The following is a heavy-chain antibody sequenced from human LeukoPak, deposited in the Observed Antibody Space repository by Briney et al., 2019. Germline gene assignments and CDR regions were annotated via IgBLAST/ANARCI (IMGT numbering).Heavy chain of an antibody. V-gene: IGHV1-69*05. Sequence: ASVKVSCKASGGTFSSYAISWVRQAPGHGLEWMGRIIPIFGTANYAQKFQGRVTITTDESTSTAYMELSSLRSEDTAVYYCASGGYSSSSYFDYWGQGTLVTVSS. D-gene: IGHD6-6*01. CDR2: IIPIFGTA. J-gene: IGHJ4*02. CDR3: ASGGYSSSSYFDY. CDR1: GGTFSSYA.